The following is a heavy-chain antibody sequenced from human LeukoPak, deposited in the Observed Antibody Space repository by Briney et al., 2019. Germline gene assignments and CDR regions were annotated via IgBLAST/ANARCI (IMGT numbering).Heavy chain of an antibody. V-gene: IGHV4-34*01. CDR1: GGSFSGYY. D-gene: IGHD3-10*01. CDR3: ARLGYYGSGSSLLH. Sequence: SETLSLTCAVYGGSFSGYYWSWIRQPPGEGLEWIGEINHSGSTNYNPSLKSRVTISVDTSKNQFSLKLSSVTAADTAVYYCARLGYYGSGSSLLHWGQGTLVTVSS. J-gene: IGHJ4*02. CDR2: INHSGST.